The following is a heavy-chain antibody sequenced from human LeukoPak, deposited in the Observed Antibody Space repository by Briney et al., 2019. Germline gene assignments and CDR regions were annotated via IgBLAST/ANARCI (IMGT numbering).Heavy chain of an antibody. CDR3: ARDLRYYGSGSYYSYFDY. CDR1: GFTFSGYS. CDR2: ISSSSSYI. D-gene: IGHD3-10*01. J-gene: IGHJ4*02. Sequence: PGGSLRLSCAASGFTFSGYSMNWVRQAPGKGLEWVSSISSSSSYIYYADSVKGRFTISRDNAKNSLYLQMNSLRAEDTAVYYCARDLRYYGSGSYYSYFDYWGQGTLVTVSS. V-gene: IGHV3-21*01.